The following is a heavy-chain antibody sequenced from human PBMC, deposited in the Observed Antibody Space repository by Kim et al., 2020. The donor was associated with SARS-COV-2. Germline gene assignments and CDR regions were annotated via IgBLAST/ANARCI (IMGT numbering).Heavy chain of an antibody. J-gene: IGHJ6*02. CDR2: IIPILGIA. CDR3: ASDCSSTSCYDHPAPGDPTDAYYYYGMDV. V-gene: IGHV1-69*02. Sequence: SVKVSCKASGGTFSSYTISWVRQAPGQGLEWMGRIIPILGIANYAQKFQGRVTITADKSTSTAYMELSSLRSEDTAVYYCASDCSSTSCYDHPAPGDPTDAYYYYGMDVWGQGTTVTVSS. D-gene: IGHD2-2*01. CDR1: GGTFSSYT.